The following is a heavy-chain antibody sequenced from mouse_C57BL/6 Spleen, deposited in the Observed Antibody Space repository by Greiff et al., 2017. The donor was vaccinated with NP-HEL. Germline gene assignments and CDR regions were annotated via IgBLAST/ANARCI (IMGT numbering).Heavy chain of an antibody. Sequence: VHVKQSGPELVKPGASVKISCKASGYSFTGYYMNWVKQSPEKSLEWIGEINPSTGGTTYNQKFKAKATLTVDKSSSTAYMQLKSLTSEDSAVYFCARGGEYGRDCFDVWGTGTTVTVSS. CDR2: INPSTGGT. CDR3: ARGGEYGRDCFDV. D-gene: IGHD1-1*01. J-gene: IGHJ1*03. CDR1: GYSFTGYY. V-gene: IGHV1-42*01.